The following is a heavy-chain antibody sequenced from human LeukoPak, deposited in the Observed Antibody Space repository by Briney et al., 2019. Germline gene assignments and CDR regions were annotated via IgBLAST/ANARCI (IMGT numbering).Heavy chain of an antibody. Sequence: ASVKVSCTASGGTFSSYAISWVRQAPGQGLEWMGRIIPILGIANYAQKFQGRVTVTADKSTSTAYMELSSLRSEDTAVYYCARDPPYSYWGQGTLVTVSS. CDR3: ARDPPYSY. CDR1: GGTFSSYA. V-gene: IGHV1-69*04. CDR2: IIPILGIA. D-gene: IGHD2-15*01. J-gene: IGHJ4*02.